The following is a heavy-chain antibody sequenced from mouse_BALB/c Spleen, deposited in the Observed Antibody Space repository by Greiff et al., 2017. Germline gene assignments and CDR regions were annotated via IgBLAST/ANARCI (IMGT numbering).Heavy chain of an antibody. CDR1: GYAFSSSW. CDR2: IYPGDGDT. J-gene: IGHJ4*01. Sequence: VQLQQSGPELVKPGASVKISCKASGYAFSSSWMNWVKQRPGQGLEWIGRIYPGDGDTNYNGKFKGKATLTADKSSSTAYMQLSSLTSVDSAVYFCAREEIYYDYVMDYWGQGTSVTVSS. D-gene: IGHD2-4*01. V-gene: IGHV1-82*01. CDR3: AREEIYYDYVMDY.